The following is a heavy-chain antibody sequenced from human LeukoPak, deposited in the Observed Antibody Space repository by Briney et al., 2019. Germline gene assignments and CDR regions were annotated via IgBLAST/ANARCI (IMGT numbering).Heavy chain of an antibody. CDR1: GGSFSGYY. Sequence: PSETLSLTCAVYGGSFSGYYWSWIRQPPGKGLEWIGEINHSGSTNYNPSLKSRVTISVDTSKNQFSLKLSSVTAVDTAVYYCARGYSGYDWLFDYWGQGTLVTVSS. J-gene: IGHJ4*02. D-gene: IGHD5-12*01. V-gene: IGHV4-34*01. CDR2: INHSGST. CDR3: ARGYSGYDWLFDY.